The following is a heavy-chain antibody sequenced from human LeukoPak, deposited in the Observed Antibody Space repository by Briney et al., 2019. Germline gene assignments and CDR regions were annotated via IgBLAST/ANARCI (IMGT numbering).Heavy chain of an antibody. CDR2: MYDGGNA. Sequence: PSETLSLTCTVSGGSISTSGRYWRWIRQPPGKGLEWIGSMYDGGNAQYNPSLKSRVSMSVDTSKNQFSLKLTSVTAADTAVFYCARHTPYIDFWSGFFTPFDHWGQGILVTVSS. J-gene: IGHJ4*02. CDR3: ARHTPYIDFWSGFFTPFDH. V-gene: IGHV4-39*01. CDR1: GGSISTSGRY. D-gene: IGHD3-3*01.